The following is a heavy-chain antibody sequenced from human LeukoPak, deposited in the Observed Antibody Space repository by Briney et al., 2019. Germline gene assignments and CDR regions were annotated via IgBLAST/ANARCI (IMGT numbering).Heavy chain of an antibody. J-gene: IGHJ4*02. CDR1: GFSLSDYG. CDR3: AKGEGGGNSGYLDY. CDR2: IRFDGVNK. Sequence: GGSLTLSCIASGFSLSDYGLHWVRQAPGKGVEWVAIIRFDGVNKYYEDTVKGPFTITRDISKNTYNLQMNSLRAEHTAVYYGAKGEGGGNSGYLDYWGQGTLVTVSS. V-gene: IGHV3-30*02. D-gene: IGHD4-23*01.